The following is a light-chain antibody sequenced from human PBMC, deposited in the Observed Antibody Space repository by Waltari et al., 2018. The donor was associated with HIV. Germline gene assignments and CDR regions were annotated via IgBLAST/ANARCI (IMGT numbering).Light chain of an antibody. CDR1: QVISNY. V-gene: IGKV1-16*02. CDR3: QQYNSYPFT. Sequence: DIQMTQSPSSLSASVGDRVTITCRASQVISNYLDWFQPKPGKAPKSLFYAASSLQSGVPSKFSGSGSGTDFTLTISSLQPEDFATYYCQQYNSYPFTFGPGTKVDIK. CDR2: AAS. J-gene: IGKJ3*01.